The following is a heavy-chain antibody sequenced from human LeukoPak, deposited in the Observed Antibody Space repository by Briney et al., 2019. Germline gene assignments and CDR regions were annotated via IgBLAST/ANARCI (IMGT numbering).Heavy chain of an antibody. CDR2: IRSKAYGGTT. CDR1: GFTFGDYA. CDR3: TRDFGMVDYDSALGSAFDI. Sequence: PGGSLRLSCTASGFTFGDYAMSWVRQAPGKGLEWVGFIRSKAYGGTTEYAASVKGRFTISRDDSKRVAYLQMNSLKTEDTAVYYCTRDFGMVDYDSALGSAFDIWGHGTMVTVSS. J-gene: IGHJ3*02. V-gene: IGHV3-49*04. D-gene: IGHD3-22*01.